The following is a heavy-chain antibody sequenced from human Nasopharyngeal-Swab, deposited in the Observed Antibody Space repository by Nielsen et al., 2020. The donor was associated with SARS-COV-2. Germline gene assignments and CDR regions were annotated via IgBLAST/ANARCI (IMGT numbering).Heavy chain of an antibody. Sequence: WIRQPPGKGLEWVAVISYDGSNKYYADSVKGRFTISRDNSKNTLYLQMNSLRAEDTAVYYCARTDSSGYCPVTYYYYGMDVWGQGTTVTVSS. J-gene: IGHJ6*02. CDR3: ARTDSSGYCPVTYYYYGMDV. V-gene: IGHV3-30-3*01. CDR2: ISYDGSNK. D-gene: IGHD3-22*01.